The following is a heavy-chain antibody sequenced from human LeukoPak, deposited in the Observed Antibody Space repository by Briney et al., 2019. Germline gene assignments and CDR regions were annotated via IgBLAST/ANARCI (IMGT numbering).Heavy chain of an antibody. Sequence: TGGSLRLSCAASGFTFSDYYMSWIRQAPGKGLEWLSYISRSGSTIYYAASVKGRFTISRDNAKNSLYLQMNSLRAEDTAVYYCARTYGSGSYDDYWGQGALVTVSS. J-gene: IGHJ4*02. CDR1: GFTFSDYY. D-gene: IGHD3-10*01. CDR2: ISRSGSTI. V-gene: IGHV3-11*04. CDR3: ARTYGSGSYDDY.